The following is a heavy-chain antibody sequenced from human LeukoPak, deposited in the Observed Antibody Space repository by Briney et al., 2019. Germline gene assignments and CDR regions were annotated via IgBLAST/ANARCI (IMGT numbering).Heavy chain of an antibody. Sequence: PSETLSLTCTVSGGSISSYYWSWLRQPPGKGLEWIGYIYYSGSTNYNPSLKSRVTISVDTSKNQFSLKLSSVTAADTAVYYCARDGRIADYYYYGMDVWGQGTTVTVSS. CDR1: GGSISSYY. CDR2: IYYSGST. V-gene: IGHV4-59*01. J-gene: IGHJ6*02. D-gene: IGHD6-13*01. CDR3: ARDGRIADYYYYGMDV.